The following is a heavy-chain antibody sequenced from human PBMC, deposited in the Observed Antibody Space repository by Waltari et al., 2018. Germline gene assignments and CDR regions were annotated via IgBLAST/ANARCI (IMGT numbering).Heavy chain of an antibody. CDR3: ARSHIVVVTVDY. J-gene: IGHJ4*02. CDR1: GGSISSCGYY. D-gene: IGHD2-21*02. Sequence: QVQLQESGPGLVKHSQTLSLYCTVSGGSISSCGYYWSWIRQHPGKGLEWIGYIYYSGSTYYNPSLKSRVTISEDTSKNQFSLKLSSVTAADTAVYYCARSHIVVVTVDYWGQGTLVTVSS. CDR2: IYYSGST. V-gene: IGHV4-31*03.